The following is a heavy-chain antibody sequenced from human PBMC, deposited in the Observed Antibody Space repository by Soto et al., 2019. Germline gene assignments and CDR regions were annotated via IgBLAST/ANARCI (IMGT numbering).Heavy chain of an antibody. V-gene: IGHV4-34*01. CDR1: GGSFSGYY. Sequence: SETLSLTCAVYGGSFSGYYWSWIRQPPGKGLEWIGEINHSGSTNYNPSLKSRVTISVDTSKNQFSLKLSSVTAADTAVYYCARVQLGYCSSTSCYNGYYYYYGMDVWGQGTTVTSP. D-gene: IGHD2-2*02. CDR2: INHSGST. J-gene: IGHJ6*02. CDR3: ARVQLGYCSSTSCYNGYYYYYGMDV.